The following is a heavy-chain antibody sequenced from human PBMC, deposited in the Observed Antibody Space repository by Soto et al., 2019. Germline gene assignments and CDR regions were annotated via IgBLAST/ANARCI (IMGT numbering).Heavy chain of an antibody. D-gene: IGHD2-15*01. V-gene: IGHV3-66*01. CDR3: TREDVHCSSGTWYVLSLDV. Sequence: EVQLVESGGGLVQPGGSLRLSCAASGFTVSSNYMSWVRQAPGKGLEWVSVVNRGGSIYYEDSVNGRFTISRDNYENMLYLQTSTLGIEDTAPYYCTREDVHCSSGTWYVLSLDVWGKGTTVTVSS. CDR2: VNRGGSI. J-gene: IGHJ6*04. CDR1: GFTVSSNY.